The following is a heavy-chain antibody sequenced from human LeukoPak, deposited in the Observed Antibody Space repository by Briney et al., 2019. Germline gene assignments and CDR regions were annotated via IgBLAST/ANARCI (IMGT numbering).Heavy chain of an antibody. D-gene: IGHD2-21*01. J-gene: IGHJ4*02. Sequence: WETLSLACTVSDGSISSNNYYWGWIRQPPGKGLEWIGSIYCSGSTYYNPSLKSRVTISVDTSKNQFSLKLSSVTAADTAVYYCASLLWVISFDYWGQGTLVTVSS. CDR3: ASLLWVISFDY. V-gene: IGHV4-39*01. CDR2: IYCSGST. CDR1: DGSISSNNYY.